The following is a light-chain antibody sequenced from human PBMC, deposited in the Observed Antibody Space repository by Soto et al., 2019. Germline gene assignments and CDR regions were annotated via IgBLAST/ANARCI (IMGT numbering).Light chain of an antibody. Sequence: EIVLTQSPATLSLSPGERATLSCRASQSVSSYLAWYQQKPGQAPRLLIYDASNRATGIPPRFSGSGSGTNFPLPISSLEPKVFQVYNCQQRRTWRGRLGKGTKV. CDR1: QSVSSY. J-gene: IGKJ1*01. CDR2: DAS. CDR3: QQRRTWRGR. V-gene: IGKV3-11*01.